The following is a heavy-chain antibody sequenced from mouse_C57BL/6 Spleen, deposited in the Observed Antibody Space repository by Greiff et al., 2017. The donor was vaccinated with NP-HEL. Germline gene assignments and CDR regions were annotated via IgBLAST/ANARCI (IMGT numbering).Heavy chain of an antibody. Sequence: QVQLKQPGAELVKPGASVKLSCKASGYTFTSYWMHWVKQRPGQGLEWIGMIHPNSGSTNYNEKFKSKATLTVDKSSSTAYMQLSSLTSEDSAVYYCARRYYGSSSAWFAYWGQGTLVTVSA. CDR1: GYTFTSYW. V-gene: IGHV1-64*01. CDR2: IHPNSGST. J-gene: IGHJ3*01. D-gene: IGHD1-1*01. CDR3: ARRYYGSSSAWFAY.